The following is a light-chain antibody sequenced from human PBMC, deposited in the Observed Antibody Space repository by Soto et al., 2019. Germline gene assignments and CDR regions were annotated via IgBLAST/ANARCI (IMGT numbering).Light chain of an antibody. CDR3: TSYAGSSNLGV. J-gene: IGLJ2*01. CDR1: SSNIGAGYD. CDR2: GNS. Sequence: QSVLTQPPSVSGAQGQRVTISCTGRSSNIGAGYDVHGYQQLPGTAPKLLIYGNSNRPSGVPDRFSGSMSGTSASLAITGLQPEDEADYYCTSYAGSSNLGVFGGGTKLTVL. V-gene: IGLV1-40*01.